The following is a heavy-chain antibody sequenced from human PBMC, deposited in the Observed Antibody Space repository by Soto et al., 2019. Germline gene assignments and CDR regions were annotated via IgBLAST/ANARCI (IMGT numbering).Heavy chain of an antibody. J-gene: IGHJ5*02. V-gene: IGHV4-59*01. CDR2: IYDDGSA. Sequence: SETLSLTCTVSGGSISSSYWSWIRQPPGKGLEWLAYIYDDGSANYNPSLKSRATISLDMSKNQFSLKLTSVTAADTAVYYCARDRYCSGGSCRKNWFDPWGQGTLVTVSS. CDR1: GGSISSSY. CDR3: ARDRYCSGGSCRKNWFDP. D-gene: IGHD2-15*01.